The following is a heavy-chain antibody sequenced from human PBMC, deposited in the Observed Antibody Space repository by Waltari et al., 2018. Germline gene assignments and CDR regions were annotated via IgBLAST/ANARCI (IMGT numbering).Heavy chain of an antibody. D-gene: IGHD3-22*01. CDR1: GFPLDAYA. CDR2: ISWDGGST. Sequence: EVQLVESWGVVLQPGGSLRLSWSASGFPLDAYAMHWVRQAPGKGLEWVSLISWDGGSTYYADSVKGRFTISRDNSKNSLYLQMNSLRAEDTALYYCARRLSSGVPFDYWGQGTLVTVSS. J-gene: IGHJ4*02. CDR3: ARRLSSGVPFDY. V-gene: IGHV3-43D*04.